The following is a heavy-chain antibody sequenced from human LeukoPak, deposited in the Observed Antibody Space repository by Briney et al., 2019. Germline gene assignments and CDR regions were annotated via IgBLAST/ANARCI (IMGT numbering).Heavy chain of an antibody. CDR3: AREDDSSGYYYRY. Sequence: KPGGSLRLSCAASGFTFSDYYMSWIRQAPGKGLEWVSCISSSGSTIYYADSVKGRFTISRDNAKNSLYLQMNSLRAEDTAVYFCAREDDSSGYYYRYWGQGTLVTVSS. CDR2: ISSSGSTI. J-gene: IGHJ4*02. D-gene: IGHD3-22*01. V-gene: IGHV3-11*04. CDR1: GFTFSDYY.